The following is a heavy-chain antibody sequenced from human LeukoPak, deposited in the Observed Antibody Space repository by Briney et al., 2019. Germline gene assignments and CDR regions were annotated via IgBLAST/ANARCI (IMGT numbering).Heavy chain of an antibody. Sequence: PSETLSLTCTVPGASISRSYWIWIRQTPGKGLEWIGYISYSGASTYNPSLRSRVTISADTSKNQLSLNLSSVTAADTAVYFCARLPEGGYATSLGWLDPWGQGTRVTVSS. CDR1: GASISRSY. CDR2: ISYSGAS. J-gene: IGHJ5*02. CDR3: ARLPEGGYATSLGWLDP. V-gene: IGHV4-59*08. D-gene: IGHD5-24*01.